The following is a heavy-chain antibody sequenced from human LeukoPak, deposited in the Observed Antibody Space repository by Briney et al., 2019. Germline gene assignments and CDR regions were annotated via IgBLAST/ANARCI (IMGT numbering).Heavy chain of an antibody. CDR3: ARGGLLQKYNFFDP. D-gene: IGHD1-20*01. J-gene: IGHJ5*02. V-gene: IGHV1-46*01. Sequence: GASVKVSCKASGYTFTNYYMQWVRQAPGQGLEWIGIINPSPGSTTYAQKFQGRVTMARDTSTSTVYMELSSLRSEDTAVYYCARGGLLQKYNFFDPWGQGTLVTVSS. CDR2: INPSPGST. CDR1: GYTFTNYY.